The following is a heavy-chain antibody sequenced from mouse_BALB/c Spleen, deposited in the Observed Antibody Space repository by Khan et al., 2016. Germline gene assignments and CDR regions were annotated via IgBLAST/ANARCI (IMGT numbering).Heavy chain of an antibody. J-gene: IGHJ4*01. Sequence: EVQLQESGPGLVKPSQSLSLTCTVTGYSITSDYAWNWIRQFPGNKLEWMGYISYSGSTSYNPSLKSRISITRETSKNQFFLQLNSVTTEDTATSYCARLRYYGSMGAMVYWGQGTSVTVSS. CDR2: ISYSGST. V-gene: IGHV3-2*02. CDR1: GYSITSDYA. CDR3: ARLRYYGSMGAMVY. D-gene: IGHD1-1*01.